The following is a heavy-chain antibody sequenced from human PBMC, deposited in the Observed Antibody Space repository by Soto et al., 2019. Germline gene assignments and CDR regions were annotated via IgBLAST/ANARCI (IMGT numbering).Heavy chain of an antibody. J-gene: IGHJ6*02. CDR1: GGSISSYS. CDR3: ARSPDSSGYYPRWYYYGMDV. D-gene: IGHD3-22*01. CDR2: IYHSGST. V-gene: IGHV4-59*12. Sequence: SETLSLTCTVSGGSISSYSWSWIRQPPGKGLEWIGYIYHSGSTNYNPSLKSRVTISVDKSKNQFSLKLSSVTAADTAVYYCARSPDSSGYYPRWYYYGMDVWGQGTTVTVSS.